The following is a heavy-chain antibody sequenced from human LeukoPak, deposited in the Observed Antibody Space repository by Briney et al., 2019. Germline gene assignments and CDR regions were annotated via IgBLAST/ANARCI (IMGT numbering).Heavy chain of an antibody. J-gene: IGHJ6*03. CDR2: ITSSSTYT. CDR3: ARDPYSGNYGDTYYYYMDV. V-gene: IGHV3-21*01. CDR1: GFTFSSYH. Sequence: GGSLRLSCEVSGFTFSSYHMNWVRQAPGKGLEWVSSITSSSTYTFYADSVRGRFTISRDNAKNSLYLQMNSLTAEDTAVYYCARDPYSGNYGDTYYYYMDVWGKGTTVTVSS. D-gene: IGHD1-26*01.